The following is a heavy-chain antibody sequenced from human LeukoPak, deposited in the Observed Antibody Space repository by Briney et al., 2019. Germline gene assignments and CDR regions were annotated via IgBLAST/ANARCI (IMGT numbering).Heavy chain of an antibody. J-gene: IGHJ4*02. CDR2: IKQDGSEK. Sequence: PGGSLRLSCAASGFTFSSYWMSWVRQAPGKGLEWVANIKQDGSEKYYVDSVKGRFTISRDNAKNSLYLQMNSLKAEDTAVYYCARDGKVEMFDYWGQGTLVTVSS. CDR3: ARDGKVEMFDY. CDR1: GFTFSSYW. V-gene: IGHV3-7*01. D-gene: IGHD5-24*01.